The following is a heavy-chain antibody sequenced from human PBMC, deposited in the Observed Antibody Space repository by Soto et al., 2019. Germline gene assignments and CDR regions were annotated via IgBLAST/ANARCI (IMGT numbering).Heavy chain of an antibody. CDR2: ISGSGNYT. V-gene: IGHV3-21*01. J-gene: IGHJ4*02. D-gene: IGHD4-4*01. CDR3: AREGINNYNEYYFDS. Sequence: LRLSCAASGFTFSTYSMNWVRQAPGKGLEWVSSISGSGNYTHYADFLRGRFTIPRDNAKTSLYLQMNSLRAEDTAVYYCAREGINNYNEYYFDSWGQGTVVTVSS. CDR1: GFTFSTYS.